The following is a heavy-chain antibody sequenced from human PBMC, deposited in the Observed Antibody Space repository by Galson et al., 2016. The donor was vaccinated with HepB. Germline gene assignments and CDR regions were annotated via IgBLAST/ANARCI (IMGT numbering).Heavy chain of an antibody. D-gene: IGHD1-26*01. CDR2: ISGDSFHI. CDR3: SRGPREHGMDV. J-gene: IGHJ6*02. V-gene: IGHV3-21*01. Sequence: LRLSCAASGFNFNSHNGTWVRHAPGNGLEWVSSISGDSFHIFHSDLVRGRFTISRDNAKKSLFLQMDSLRGDDTAIYYCSRGPREHGMDVWGQGTTVTVSS. CDR1: GFNFNSHN.